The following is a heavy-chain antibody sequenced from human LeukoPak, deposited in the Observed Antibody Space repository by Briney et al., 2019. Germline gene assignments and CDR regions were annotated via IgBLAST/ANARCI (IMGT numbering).Heavy chain of an antibody. CDR1: GFTFSSYS. Sequence: HPGGSLRLSCAASGFTFSSYSMNWVRQAPGKGLEWVSTISGSGDSTYYADSVKGRFTTSRDNSKNTLYLQMNSLRVEDTAVYYCAKGAYYGDWGQGTLVTISS. J-gene: IGHJ4*02. D-gene: IGHD3-3*01. CDR2: ISGSGDST. CDR3: AKGAYYGD. V-gene: IGHV3-23*01.